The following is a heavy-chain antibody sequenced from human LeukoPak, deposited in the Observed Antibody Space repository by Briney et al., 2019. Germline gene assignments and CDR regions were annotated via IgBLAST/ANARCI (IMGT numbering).Heavy chain of an antibody. CDR3: AKDPTPRIVGATIDY. Sequence: GGSLRLSCAASGFTFSSYSMNWVRQAPGKGLEWVSYISSSSSTIYYADSVKGRFTISRDNAKNSLYLQMNSLRAEDTAVYYCAKDPTPRIVGATIDYWGQGTLVTVSS. D-gene: IGHD1-26*01. CDR2: ISSSSSTI. V-gene: IGHV3-48*01. J-gene: IGHJ4*02. CDR1: GFTFSSYS.